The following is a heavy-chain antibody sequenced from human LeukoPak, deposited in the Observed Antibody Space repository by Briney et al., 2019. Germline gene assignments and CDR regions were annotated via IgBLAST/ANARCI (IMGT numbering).Heavy chain of an antibody. Sequence: GRSLRLSCAGSGFIFNNYAMHWVRQPPGKGLEWVSGISWNSGTIDYADSVRGRFTISRDNAKNSLYLQMNSLRAEDTALYYCAKDKQGGDYYDSSGSFDYWGQGTLVTVSS. V-gene: IGHV3-9*01. CDR2: ISWNSGTI. CDR1: GFIFNNYA. CDR3: AKDKQGGDYYDSSGSFDY. D-gene: IGHD3-22*01. J-gene: IGHJ4*02.